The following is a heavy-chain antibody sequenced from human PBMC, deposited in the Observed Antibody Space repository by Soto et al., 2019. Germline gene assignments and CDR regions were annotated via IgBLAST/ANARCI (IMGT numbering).Heavy chain of an antibody. CDR1: GFTFSNAW. D-gene: IGHD1-26*01. CDR3: TTDPIRKVGATDYYYYGMDV. Sequence: GGSLRLSCAASGFTFSNAWMNWVRQAPGKGLEWVGRIKSKTDGGTTDYAAPVKGRFTISRDDSKNTLYLQMNSLKTEDTAVYYCTTDPIRKVGATDYYYYGMDVWGQGTTVTVSS. J-gene: IGHJ6*02. CDR2: IKSKTDGGTT. V-gene: IGHV3-15*07.